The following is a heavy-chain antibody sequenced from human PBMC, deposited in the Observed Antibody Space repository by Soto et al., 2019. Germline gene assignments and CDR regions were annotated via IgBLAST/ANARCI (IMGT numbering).Heavy chain of an antibody. D-gene: IGHD5-18*01. Sequence: SETLSLTCAVSGGSISSGGYSWSWIRQPPGKGLEWIGYIYHSGSTYYNPSLKSRVTISVDRSKNQFSLKLSSVTAADTAVYYCARSGYSYGPNPLLYWGRGTLVTVSS. J-gene: IGHJ4*02. V-gene: IGHV4-30-2*01. CDR1: GGSISSGGYS. CDR2: IYHSGST. CDR3: ARSGYSYGPNPLLY.